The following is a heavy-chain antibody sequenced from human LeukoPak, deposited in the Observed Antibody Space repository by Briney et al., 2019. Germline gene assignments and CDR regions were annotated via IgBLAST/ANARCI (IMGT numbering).Heavy chain of an antibody. CDR1: GYTFTASY. D-gene: IGHD2-2*01. CDR3: AREGCSSTSCLPSDNWFDP. V-gene: IGHV1-2*02. Sequence: ASVKVSCKASGYTFTASYIHWVRQAPGQGLEWMGWIHPNSGGTNYAQKFQGRVTMTRDTSISTAYMELSRLRSDDTAVYYCAREGCSSTSCLPSDNWFDPWGQGTLVTVSS. J-gene: IGHJ5*02. CDR2: IHPNSGGT.